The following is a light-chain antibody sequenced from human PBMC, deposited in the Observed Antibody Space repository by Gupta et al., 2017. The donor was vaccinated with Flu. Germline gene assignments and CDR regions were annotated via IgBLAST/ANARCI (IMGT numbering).Light chain of an antibody. CDR1: ESVDYK. CDR3: QQSDFSPWT. J-gene: IGKJ1*01. Sequence: DIQLTQSPSSLSTSVGDSVPSTCRASESVDYKLNWYQQKPGKAPKRLIHSASTLHSGVPPRFSGGGSGTEFTLTSRRLQHEDLATYYCQQSDFSPWTCGQGTKVEIK. V-gene: IGKV1-39*01. CDR2: SAS.